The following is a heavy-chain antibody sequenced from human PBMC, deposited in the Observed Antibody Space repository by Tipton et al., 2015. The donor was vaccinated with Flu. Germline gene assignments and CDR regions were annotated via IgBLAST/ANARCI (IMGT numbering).Heavy chain of an antibody. J-gene: IGHJ5*02. CDR3: AGVRGGAGGNWFDP. V-gene: IGHV4-4*07. D-gene: IGHD3-10*01. Sequence: TLSLTCTVSGGSISSYYWSWIRQPAGKGLEWIGRIYTSGSTNYNPSLKSRVTMSVDTSKNQFSLKLSSVTAADTAVNYCAGVRGGAGGNWFDPWGQGTLVTVSS. CDR1: GGSISSYY. CDR2: IYTSGST.